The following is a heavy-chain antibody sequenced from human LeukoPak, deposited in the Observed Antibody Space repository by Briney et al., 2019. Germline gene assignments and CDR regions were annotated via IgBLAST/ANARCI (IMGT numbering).Heavy chain of an antibody. J-gene: IGHJ4*02. CDR3: ARDTSSYYYGSGSFDY. CDR1: GFIFSSYA. CDR2: LSYDGSNT. V-gene: IGHV3-30*04. D-gene: IGHD3-10*01. Sequence: PGGSLRLSCAASGFIFSSYAMHWVRQAPGKGLEWVAVLSYDGSNTYYRDSVRGRFTISRDNSKNTLYLQMDSLRAEDTAVYYCARDTSSYYYGSGSFDYWGQGTLVTVSS.